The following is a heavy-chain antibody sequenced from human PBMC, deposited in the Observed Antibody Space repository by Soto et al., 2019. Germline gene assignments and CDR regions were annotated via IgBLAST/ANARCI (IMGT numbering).Heavy chain of an antibody. CDR3: ARDLGNSFIVD. V-gene: IGHV1-18*01. J-gene: IGHJ4*02. Sequence: QVQLVQSGAEVKKSGASVMVSCKASGYIFTNYGITWVRQAPGQGLEWMGWINTHDGNTNHAQRVQGRVTLTTDTSTSTAYMELRSLISDDTAVYYCARDLGNSFIVDRGQGTLVTVSS. CDR1: GYIFTNYG. D-gene: IGHD1-26*01. CDR2: INTHDGNT.